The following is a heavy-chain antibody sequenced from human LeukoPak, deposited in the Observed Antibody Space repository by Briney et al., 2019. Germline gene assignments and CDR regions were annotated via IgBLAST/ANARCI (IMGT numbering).Heavy chain of an antibody. J-gene: IGHJ4*02. CDR2: IYTGGTT. V-gene: IGHV3-53*01. CDR1: GFSVGSNY. CDR3: AREGRFQSFDY. Sequence: GGSLRLSCAASGFSVGSNYMSWVRQAPGKGLEWVSVIYTGGTTHYAESVMGRFTTSRDDSHNTVHLHMSGLRAEDTAVYYCAREGRFQSFDYWGQGTLVAVSS.